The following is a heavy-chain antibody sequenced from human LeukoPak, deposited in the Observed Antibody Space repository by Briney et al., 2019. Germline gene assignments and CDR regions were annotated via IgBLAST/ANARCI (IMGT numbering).Heavy chain of an antibody. J-gene: IGHJ4*02. CDR1: GFTFSSYA. CDR3: AKTLAATGYYFDY. D-gene: IGHD6-13*01. V-gene: IGHV3-23*01. Sequence: GGSLRLSCAASGFTFSSYAMSWVRQAPGKGLEWVSAISGSGGSTYYADSVKGRFTISRDNSKSTLYLQMNSLRAEDAAVYYCAKTLAATGYYFDYWGQGTLVTVSS. CDR2: ISGSGGST.